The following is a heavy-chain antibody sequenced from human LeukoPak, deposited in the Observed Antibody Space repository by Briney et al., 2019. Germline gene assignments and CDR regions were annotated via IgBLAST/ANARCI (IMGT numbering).Heavy chain of an antibody. D-gene: IGHD5-18*01. V-gene: IGHV3-33*01. CDR3: ARDQRGYSYGNFDY. J-gene: IGHJ4*02. Sequence: GGSPRLSCAASGFTFSSYGMHWVRQAPGKGLEWVAVIWYDGSNKYYADSVKGRFTISRDNSKNTLYLQMNSLRAEDTAVYYCARDQRGYSYGNFDYWGQGTLVTVSS. CDR2: IWYDGSNK. CDR1: GFTFSSYG.